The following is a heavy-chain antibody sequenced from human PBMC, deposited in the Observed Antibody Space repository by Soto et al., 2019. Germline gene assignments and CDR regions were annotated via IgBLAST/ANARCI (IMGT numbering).Heavy chain of an antibody. V-gene: IGHV4-59*01. CDR3: ARDSRSTVTMFDY. CDR1: GGSISGSY. Sequence: SETLSLICTVSGGSISGSYCSWIRQPPGKGLEWIGYIYYSGSTNYNPSLKSRVTISVDTSKNQFSLKLSSVTAADTAVYYCARDSRSTVTMFDYWGQGTLVTAPQ. J-gene: IGHJ4*02. CDR2: IYYSGST. D-gene: IGHD4-17*01.